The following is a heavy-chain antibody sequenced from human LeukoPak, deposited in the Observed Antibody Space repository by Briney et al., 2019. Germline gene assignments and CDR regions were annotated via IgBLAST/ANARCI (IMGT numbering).Heavy chain of an antibody. CDR3: ARGRLIVATIRPFDY. CDR1: GYSISSGYY. V-gene: IGHV4-38-2*02. Sequence: SETLSLTCTVSGYSISSGYYWGWIRQPPGKGLEWIGSIYHSGSTYYNPSLKSRVTISVDTSKNQFSLKLSSVTAADTAVYYCARGRLIVATIRPFDYWGQGTLVTVSS. D-gene: IGHD5-12*01. CDR2: IYHSGST. J-gene: IGHJ4*02.